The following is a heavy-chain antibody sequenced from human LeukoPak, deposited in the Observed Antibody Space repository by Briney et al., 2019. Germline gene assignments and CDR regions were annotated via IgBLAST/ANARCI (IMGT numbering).Heavy chain of an antibody. V-gene: IGHV3-21*01. CDR1: GASISNINYS. Sequence: KPSETLSLTCTVSGASISNINYSWAWIRQPPGKGLEWVSSISSSSSYKYYADSVKGRFTISRDNAKNSLYLQMSSLRAEDTAVYYCARGGSGWYIDSWGQGTLVTVSS. CDR3: ARGGSGWYIDS. J-gene: IGHJ4*02. CDR2: ISSSSSYK. D-gene: IGHD6-19*01.